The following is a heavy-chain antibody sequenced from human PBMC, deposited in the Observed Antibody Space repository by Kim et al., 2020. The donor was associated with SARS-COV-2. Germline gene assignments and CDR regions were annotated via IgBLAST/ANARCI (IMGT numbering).Heavy chain of an antibody. Sequence: SETLSLTCTVSDDSIRRGEDYWSWIRQFPGKGLEWIGYIHHSGTTYYHPSLKNRLTISLNTSTSQFSLRLTSLTAADTAVYFCARGWWFDPWGQGILVIV. CDR1: DDSIRRGEDY. J-gene: IGHJ5*02. CDR2: IHHSGTT. V-gene: IGHV4-31*03. CDR3: ARGWWFDP. D-gene: IGHD6-19*01.